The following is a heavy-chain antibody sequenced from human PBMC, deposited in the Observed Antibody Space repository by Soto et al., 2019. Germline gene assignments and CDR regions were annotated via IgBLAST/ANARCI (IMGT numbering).Heavy chain of an antibody. J-gene: IGHJ1*01. D-gene: IGHD2-15*01. V-gene: IGHV1-46*03. CDR2: INPSGGST. Sequence: GASGKVSCKASGYTFTSYYMHWVRQAPGQGLEWMEIINPSGGSTSYAQKFQGRVTMTRDTSTSTVYMELSSLRSEDTAVYYCARGYCSGGSCRSAEYFQHWGQGTLVTVSS. CDR3: ARGYCSGGSCRSAEYFQH. CDR1: GYTFTSYY.